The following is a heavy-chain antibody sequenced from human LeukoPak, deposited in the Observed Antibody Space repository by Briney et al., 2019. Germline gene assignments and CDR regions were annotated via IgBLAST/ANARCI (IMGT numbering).Heavy chain of an antibody. V-gene: IGHV4-39*01. D-gene: IGHD6-6*01. CDR3: ARHLPSYSGSPYFDY. CDR2: IYYSGST. J-gene: IGHJ4*02. Sequence: SETLSLTCTVSGGSISSSSYYWGWIRQPPGKGLEWIGSIYYSGSTYYNPSLKSRVTISVDTSKNQFSLKLSSVTAADTAVYYCARHLPSYSGSPYFDYWGQGTLVTASS. CDR1: GGSISSSSYY.